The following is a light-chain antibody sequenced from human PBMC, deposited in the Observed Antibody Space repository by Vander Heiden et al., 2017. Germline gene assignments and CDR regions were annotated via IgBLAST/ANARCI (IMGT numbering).Light chain of an antibody. J-gene: IGKJ3*01. CDR3: QQSNSTLPFT. V-gene: IGKV1-39*01. CDR1: KCISSY. Sequence: IRMTQSPSSLSASVVDRVTITCRASKCISSYLNWYQQKPAKTPKLRIYAASSSQSEVPSRYRGRECVTDFTLTISRLQPEDFATYYCQQSNSTLPFTFGPGTKVDIK. CDR2: AAS.